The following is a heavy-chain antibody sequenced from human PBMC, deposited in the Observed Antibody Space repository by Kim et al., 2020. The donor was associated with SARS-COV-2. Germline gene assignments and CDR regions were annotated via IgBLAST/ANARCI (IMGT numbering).Heavy chain of an antibody. J-gene: IGHJ4*02. Sequence: SETLSLTCTVSGGSISSYYWSWIRQPPGKGLEWIGYIYYSGSTNYNPSLKSRVTISVDTSKNQFSLKLSSVTAADTAVYYCARRVSPYYDFWSGYYKGEDYFDYWGQGTLVTVSS. V-gene: IGHV4-59*08. CDR3: ARRVSPYYDFWSGYYKGEDYFDY. D-gene: IGHD3-3*01. CDR1: GGSISSYY. CDR2: IYYSGST.